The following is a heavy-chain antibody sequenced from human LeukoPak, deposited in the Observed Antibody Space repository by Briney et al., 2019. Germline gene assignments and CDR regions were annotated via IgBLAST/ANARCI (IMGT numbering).Heavy chain of an antibody. Sequence: GGSLRLSCAASGFTFSSYAMNWVRQAPGKGLEWVSAISGSGGSTYYADSVKGRFTISRDNSESTLYLQMNSLRAEDTAVYYCAKDGSRTVTTGSAVWGQGTLVTVSS. CDR1: GFTFSSYA. J-gene: IGHJ4*02. CDR2: ISGSGGST. CDR3: AKDGSRTVTTGSAV. D-gene: IGHD4-17*01. V-gene: IGHV3-23*01.